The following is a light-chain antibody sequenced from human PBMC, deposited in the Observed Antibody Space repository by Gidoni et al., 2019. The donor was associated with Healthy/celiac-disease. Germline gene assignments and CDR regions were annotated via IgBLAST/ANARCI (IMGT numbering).Light chain of an antibody. CDR3: QQYDNLPLT. V-gene: IGKV1-33*01. CDR2: DES. J-gene: IGKJ5*01. CDR1: QDISNY. Sequence: DIQMTKSPSSLSASVGDRVTITCQASQDISNYLNWYQQKPGKAPKLLIYDESNLETGVPSRFSGSGSGTDFTFTISSLQPEDIATYYCQQYDNLPLTFXQXTRLEIK.